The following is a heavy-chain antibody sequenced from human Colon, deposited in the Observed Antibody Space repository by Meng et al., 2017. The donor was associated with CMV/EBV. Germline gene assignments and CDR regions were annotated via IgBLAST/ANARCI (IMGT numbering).Heavy chain of an antibody. D-gene: IGHD7-27*01. J-gene: IGHJ3*01. CDR2: ISWDGGTT. CDR3: AKDMSQLGIRHAFDV. Sequence: GGPLRLSCVTSGFAFDDYTMHWVRQVSGKGLEWVSFISWDGGTTDYADSVKGRFTISKDNSKNSLYLQMSSLRSEDTALYYCAKDMSQLGIRHAFDVWGQGTKVTVSS. V-gene: IGHV3-43*01. CDR1: GFAFDDYT.